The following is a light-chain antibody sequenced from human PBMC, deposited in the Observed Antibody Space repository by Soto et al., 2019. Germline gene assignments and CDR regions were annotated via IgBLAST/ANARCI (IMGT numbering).Light chain of an antibody. J-gene: IGKJ4*01. Sequence: EIVLTQSPATLSLSPGERATLSCRASQSVSSYLAWYQQKPGQAPRLLIYDASNRATDIPARFSGGGSGTDFTLTISSLEPEDFGVYYCQQRSNSALTFGGGTKVEIK. CDR1: QSVSSY. CDR2: DAS. CDR3: QQRSNSALT. V-gene: IGKV3-11*01.